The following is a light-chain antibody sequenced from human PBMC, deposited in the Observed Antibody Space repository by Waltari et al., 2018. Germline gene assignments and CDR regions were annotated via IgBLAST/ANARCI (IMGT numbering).Light chain of an antibody. CDR3: QQYGSSFWT. CDR2: SAS. J-gene: IGKJ1*01. V-gene: IGKV3-15*01. Sequence: EIVMTQSPVTLSVSPGEGATLSCRASQSVSINLAWYQQKPGQAPRLLIYSASTRATGVPARFSGSGSGTEFTLTISRLEPEDFAVYYCQQYGSSFWTFGQGTKVEIK. CDR1: QSVSIN.